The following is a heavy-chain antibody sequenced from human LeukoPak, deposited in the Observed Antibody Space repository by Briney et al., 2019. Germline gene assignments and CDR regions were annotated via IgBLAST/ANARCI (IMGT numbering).Heavy chain of an antibody. CDR1: GFIFSSYT. V-gene: IGHV3-21*01. CDR2: ITSGSSYI. D-gene: IGHD6-19*01. J-gene: IGHJ4*02. Sequence: SGGSLRLSCAASGFIFSSYTMNWVRQAPGKGLEWVSSITSGSSYIYYADSVKGRFTISRDNAKNSLDLLMNSLRAEDTAVYYCAISQGRLGYYFDYWGQGTLVTVSS. CDR3: AISQGRLGYYFDY.